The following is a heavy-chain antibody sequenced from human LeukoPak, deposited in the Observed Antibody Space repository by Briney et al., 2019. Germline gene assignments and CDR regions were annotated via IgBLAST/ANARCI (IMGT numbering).Heavy chain of an antibody. J-gene: IGHJ4*02. V-gene: IGHV3-30-3*01. CDR1: GFTFSSYA. D-gene: IGHD6-6*01. CDR2: ISYDGSKK. Sequence: GGSLSLSCAASGFTFSSYAMRWVRQAPGKGLEWVAVISYDGSKKLYADSVKGRFTISRDNAKNSLDLQMNSLTAEDTAVYYCARVRGSSSERLRYVDYWGQGTLVTVSS. CDR3: ARVRGSSSERLRYVDY.